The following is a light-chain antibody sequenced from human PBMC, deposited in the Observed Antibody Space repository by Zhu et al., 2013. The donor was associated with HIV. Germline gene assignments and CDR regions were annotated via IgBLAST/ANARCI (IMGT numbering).Light chain of an antibody. V-gene: IGKV3-15*01. Sequence: EIVLTQSPATLSLSPGERATLSCRASQSVTSNLAWYQQKRGQAPRLLIYGASTRATGIPARFSGSGSGTDFTLTISSLQSEDFAVYYCQQYNNWPPGTFGQGTRLEI. CDR3: QQYNNWPPGT. J-gene: IGKJ5*01. CDR2: GAS. CDR1: QSVTSN.